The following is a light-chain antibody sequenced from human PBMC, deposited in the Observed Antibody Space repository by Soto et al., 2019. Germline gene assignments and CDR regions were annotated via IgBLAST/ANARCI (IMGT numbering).Light chain of an antibody. Sequence: QSVVTQPPSASGTPGQRVTISCSGSSSNIGTNYVYWYQQLPGAAPKLLIHTNDQRPSGVPDRISGSKSGTSASLAISGLRAEDEADYYCATWDDSLSANVFGTGTQLTVL. CDR3: ATWDDSLSANV. CDR2: TND. J-gene: IGLJ1*01. CDR1: SSNIGTNY. V-gene: IGLV1-47*02.